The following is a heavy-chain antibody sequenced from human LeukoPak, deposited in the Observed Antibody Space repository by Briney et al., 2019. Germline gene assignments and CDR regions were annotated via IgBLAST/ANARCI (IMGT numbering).Heavy chain of an antibody. CDR1: GGSFSGYY. D-gene: IGHD3-16*01. J-gene: IGHJ4*02. CDR2: INRSGST. Sequence: PSETLSLTCAVCGGSFSGYYWSWIRQPPGKGLEWIGEINRSGSTNYNPSLKSRVTISVDTSKNQFSLKLSSVTAADTAVYYCARGVSSSRAIDYWGQGTLVTVSS. CDR3: ARGVSSSRAIDY. V-gene: IGHV4-34*01.